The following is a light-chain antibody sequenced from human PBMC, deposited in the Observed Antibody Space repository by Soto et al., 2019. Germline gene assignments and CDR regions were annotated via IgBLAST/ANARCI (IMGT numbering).Light chain of an antibody. Sequence: DIVMTQSPDSLAVSLGERATINCKSSQSVLYNSNNKNFLAWYQQKPGQPPNLLISWASTRESGVPDRFSGSGSGTDFTLTISSLQAEDVAVYYCQQYYTTPHTFGQGTKLEIK. CDR2: WAS. J-gene: IGKJ2*01. CDR3: QQYYTTPHT. V-gene: IGKV4-1*01. CDR1: QSVLYNSNNKNF.